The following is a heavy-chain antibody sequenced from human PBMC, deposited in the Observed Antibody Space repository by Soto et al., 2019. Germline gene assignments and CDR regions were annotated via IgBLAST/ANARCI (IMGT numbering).Heavy chain of an antibody. J-gene: IGHJ6*02. CDR1: GFPFSSYN. V-gene: IGHV3-21*01. Sequence: EVPVVESGGGLVKPGGSLRLSCAASGFPFSSYNMNWVRQAPGKGLEWVSSISSGSSYIYYADSVRGRFTISRDNAKNSLYLQMNSLRAEDTAVYYCARNQIWFGEPNGMDVWGQGTTVIVSS. CDR3: ARNQIWFGEPNGMDV. D-gene: IGHD3-10*01. CDR2: ISSGSSYI.